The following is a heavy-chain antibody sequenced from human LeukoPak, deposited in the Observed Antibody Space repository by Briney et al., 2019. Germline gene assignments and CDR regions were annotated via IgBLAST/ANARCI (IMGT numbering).Heavy chain of an antibody. V-gene: IGHV3-48*01. CDR1: GLGFSIYS. J-gene: IGHJ4*02. CDR2: ISGSGNAK. CDR3: ARDYVNAFDY. Sequence: GGSLRLSCAVSGLGFSIYSMNWVRQAPGKGLEWVSYISGSGNAKHYTDSVKGRFTISRDNAKNALYLQMNSLRAEDTAVYFCARDYVNAFDYWGQGTLVTVSS. D-gene: IGHD3-10*02.